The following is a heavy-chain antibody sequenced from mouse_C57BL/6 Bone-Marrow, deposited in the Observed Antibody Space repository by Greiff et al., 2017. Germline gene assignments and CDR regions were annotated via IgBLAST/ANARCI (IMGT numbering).Heavy chain of an antibody. V-gene: IGHV1-39*01. J-gene: IGHJ4*01. D-gene: IGHD2-1*01. Sequence: EVKLVESGPELVKPGASVKISCKASGYSFTDYNMNWVKQSNGKSLEWIGVINPNYGTTSYNQKFKGKATLTVDQSSSTAYMQLNSLTSEDSAVYYCARYPSPRIYYDYAMDYWGQGTSVTVSS. CDR2: INPNYGTT. CDR1: GYSFTDYN. CDR3: ARYPSPRIYYDYAMDY.